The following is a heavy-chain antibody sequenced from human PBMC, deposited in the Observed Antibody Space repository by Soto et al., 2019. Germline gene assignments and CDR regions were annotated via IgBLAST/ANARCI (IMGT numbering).Heavy chain of an antibody. J-gene: IGHJ4*02. CDR3: ARDFFYDFSGYYYVNPPKFDY. CDR2: ISAYNGNT. CDR1: GYTFTSYG. V-gene: IGHV1-18*01. Sequence: ASVKVSCKASGYTFTSYGISWVRQAPGQGLEWMGWISAYNGNTNYAQKLQGRVTMTTDTSTSTAYMELRSLRSDDTAVYYCARDFFYDFSGYYYVNPPKFDYRAQRTLVTGSS. D-gene: IGHD3-22*01.